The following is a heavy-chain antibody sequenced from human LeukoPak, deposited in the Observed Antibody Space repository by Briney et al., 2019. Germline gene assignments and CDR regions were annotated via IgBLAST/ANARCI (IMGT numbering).Heavy chain of an antibody. CDR2: IYSGGST. J-gene: IGHJ4*02. CDR3: ARGGASRDCSY. V-gene: IGHV3-66*01. Sequence: GGSLRLSCAASGFTVSNNYMRWVRQAPGKGLEWVSLIYSGGSTYYADSVKGRFIISRDNSKNTLYLQMNSLRAEDTAVYYCARGGASRDCSYWGQGTLVTVSS. D-gene: IGHD1-26*01. CDR1: GFTVSNNY.